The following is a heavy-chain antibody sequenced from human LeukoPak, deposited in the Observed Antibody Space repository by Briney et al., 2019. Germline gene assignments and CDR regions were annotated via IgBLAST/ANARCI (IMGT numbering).Heavy chain of an antibody. CDR3: ARESGENYFDY. CDR1: GFTFSSYA. Sequence: GGSLRLSCAASGFTFSSYAMHWVRQAPGKGLEWVAVISSDGSNKYYADSVKGRFTISRDNSKNSLYLQVNSLRAEDTAVYYCARESGENYFDYWGQGTLVTVSS. V-gene: IGHV3-30*07. J-gene: IGHJ4*02. D-gene: IGHD1-1*01. CDR2: ISSDGSNK.